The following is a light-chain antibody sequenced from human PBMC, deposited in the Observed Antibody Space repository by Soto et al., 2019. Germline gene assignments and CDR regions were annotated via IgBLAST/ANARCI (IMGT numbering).Light chain of an antibody. CDR3: QQSYSTPWT. J-gene: IGKJ1*01. CDR2: SAS. V-gene: IGKV1-39*01. Sequence: DTQMTQSPSSLSASVGDRVTITCRASQSISGSLYWYQQKPGKAPNLLIHSASTLQSGVPSRFSGSGSGTDFTLTISSLQPEDFGTYYCQQSYSTPWTFGQGTKVEIK. CDR1: QSISGS.